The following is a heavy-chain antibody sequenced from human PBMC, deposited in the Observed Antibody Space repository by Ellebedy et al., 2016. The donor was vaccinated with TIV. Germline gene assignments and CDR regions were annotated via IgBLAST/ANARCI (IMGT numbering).Heavy chain of an antibody. CDR2: TSGTGIST. Sequence: GESLKISCAASGFTFSSYVMHWVRQAPGKGLEWVSSTSGTGISTYYADSVKGRFTISSDNSNNTLYLQMNSLRIEDTAVYYCARGLRDSDSDWIYEAFDIWGQGTLVTVSS. CDR1: GFTFSSYV. V-gene: IGHV3-23*01. CDR3: ARGLRDSDSDWIYEAFDI. J-gene: IGHJ3*02. D-gene: IGHD5-12*01.